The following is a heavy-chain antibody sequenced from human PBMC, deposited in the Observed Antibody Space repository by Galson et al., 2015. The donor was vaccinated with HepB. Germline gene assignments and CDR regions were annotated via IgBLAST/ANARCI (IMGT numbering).Heavy chain of an antibody. V-gene: IGHV3-23*01. CDR2: ISGTDDST. CDR3: AKVGFLAWLLSGAFDI. J-gene: IGHJ3*02. CDR1: GFTFSSYT. D-gene: IGHD3-3*01. Sequence: SLRLSCAASGFTFSSYTMSWVRQAPGKGLEWVSTISGTDDSTYYADSVKGRFTISRDNSKNTLYLQMNSLRAEDTAVYYCAKVGFLAWLLSGAFDIWGQGTMVTVSS.